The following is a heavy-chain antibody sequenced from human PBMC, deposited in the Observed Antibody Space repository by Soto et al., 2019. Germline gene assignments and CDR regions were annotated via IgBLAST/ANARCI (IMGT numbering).Heavy chain of an antibody. CDR1: GGAIRSSNYY. J-gene: IGHJ4*02. Sequence: QVQLQESGPGLVKPSQTLSLTCTVSGGAIRSSNYYWSWIRQHPGRGLEWIGYIHYSGSTYYNPSLKRRVTMSVATSKNQFSLKLSSVTAADTAVYYCARGGRPDIVVVVAHFDYWGQGTLVTVSS. CDR3: ARGGRPDIVVVVAHFDY. V-gene: IGHV4-31*03. D-gene: IGHD2-15*01. CDR2: IHYSGST.